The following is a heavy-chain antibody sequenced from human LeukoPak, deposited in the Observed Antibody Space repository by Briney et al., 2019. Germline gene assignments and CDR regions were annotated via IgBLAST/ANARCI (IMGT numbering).Heavy chain of an antibody. Sequence: SETLSLTCAVYGGSFSGYYWSWIRQPPGKGLEWIGEINHSGSTNYNPSLKSRVTISVDTSKNQFSLKLSSVTAADTAVYYCARDLQYYDFWSGYPLVGYYYGMDVWGQGTTVTVSS. D-gene: IGHD3-3*01. CDR3: ARDLQYYDFWSGYPLVGYYYGMDV. CDR2: INHSGST. V-gene: IGHV4-34*01. J-gene: IGHJ6*02. CDR1: GGSFSGYY.